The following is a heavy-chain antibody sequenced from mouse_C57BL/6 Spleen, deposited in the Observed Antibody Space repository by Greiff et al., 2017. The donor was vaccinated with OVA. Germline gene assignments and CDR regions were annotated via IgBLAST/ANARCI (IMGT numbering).Heavy chain of an antibody. Sequence: QVQLQQPGAELVRPGSSVKLSCKASGYTFTSYWMHWVKQRPIQGLEWIGNIDPSDSETHYNQKFKDKATLTADKSSSNAYKQLSSLTSEDSSVYYCARGYDYDGAWFAYWGQGTLVTVSA. CDR2: IDPSDSET. V-gene: IGHV1-52*01. CDR1: GYTFTSYW. J-gene: IGHJ3*01. CDR3: ARGYDYDGAWFAY. D-gene: IGHD2-4*01.